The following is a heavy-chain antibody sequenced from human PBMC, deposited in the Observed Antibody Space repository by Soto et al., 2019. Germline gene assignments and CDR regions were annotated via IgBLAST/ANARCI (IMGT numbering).Heavy chain of an antibody. CDR2: ISSSSSTI. CDR1: GFTFSSYS. J-gene: IGHJ4*02. D-gene: IGHD2-15*01. V-gene: IGHV3-48*01. CDR3: ARDREYCSGDNCYETGSDY. Sequence: PGGSLRLSCAASGFTFSSYSMNWVRQAPGKGLEWVSYISSSSSTIDYADSVKGRFTVSRDNAKNSLYLQMNSLRAEDTAVYYCARDREYCSGDNCYETGSDYWGQGTLVTVSS.